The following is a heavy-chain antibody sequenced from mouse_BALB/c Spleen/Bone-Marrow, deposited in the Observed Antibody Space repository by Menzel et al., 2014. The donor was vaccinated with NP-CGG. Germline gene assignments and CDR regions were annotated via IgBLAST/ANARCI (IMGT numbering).Heavy chain of an antibody. J-gene: IGHJ2*01. CDR1: GYAFSSYW. Sequence: QVQLQQSGVELVRPGSSVKISCKASGYAFSSYWMNWVKQRPGQGLEWIGQIYPGDGDTNYNGKFKGKATLTADKSSSTAYMQLSSLTSEDSAVYFCARQYGNYFDYWGQGATLTVSS. V-gene: IGHV1-80*01. CDR2: IYPGDGDT. CDR3: ARQYGNYFDY. D-gene: IGHD2-10*02.